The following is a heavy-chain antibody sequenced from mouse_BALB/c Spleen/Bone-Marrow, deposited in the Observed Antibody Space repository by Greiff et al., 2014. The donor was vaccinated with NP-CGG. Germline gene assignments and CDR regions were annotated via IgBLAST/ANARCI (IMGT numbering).Heavy chain of an antibody. Sequence: VQLQQSGAELVRPGSSVKISCKASGYAFSNYWMNWMKQRPGQGLEWIGQIYPGDGDTNYNGEFRGKATLTADKSSNTAYMQLSSLTSEDSAVYFCASRGDYSYSMDYWGQGTPVTVSS. CDR3: ASRGDYSYSMDY. V-gene: IGHV1-80*01. J-gene: IGHJ4*01. CDR2: IYPGDGDT. D-gene: IGHD1-1*01. CDR1: GYAFSNYW.